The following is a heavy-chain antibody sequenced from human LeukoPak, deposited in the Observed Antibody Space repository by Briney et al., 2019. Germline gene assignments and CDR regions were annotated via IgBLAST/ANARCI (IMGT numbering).Heavy chain of an antibody. Sequence: ASVKVSCKASGYTFTSYGISWVRQAPGQGLEWMGWISAYNGNTNYAQKLQGRVTMTTDTSTSTAYMELRSLRSDDTAVYYCARVGVMVRGVIFTRLDTRGVDYWGQGTLVTVSS. CDR2: ISAYNGNT. D-gene: IGHD3-10*01. CDR1: GYTFTSYG. V-gene: IGHV1-18*01. CDR3: ARVGVMVRGVIFTRLDTRGVDY. J-gene: IGHJ4*02.